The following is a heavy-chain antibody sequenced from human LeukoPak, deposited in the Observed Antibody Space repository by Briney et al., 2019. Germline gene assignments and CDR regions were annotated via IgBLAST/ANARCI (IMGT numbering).Heavy chain of an antibody. D-gene: IGHD5-12*01. Sequence: PGGSLRLSCAASGFTFSSYGMHWVRQAPGKGLEWVAVISYDGSNKYYADSVKGRFTISRDNSKNTLYLQMNSLRAEDTAVYYCARFGPPWQDQDIVATIPYYYGMDVWGQGTTVTVSS. CDR2: ISYDGSNK. CDR3: ARFGPPWQDQDIVATIPYYYGMDV. J-gene: IGHJ6*02. CDR1: GFTFSSYG. V-gene: IGHV3-30*03.